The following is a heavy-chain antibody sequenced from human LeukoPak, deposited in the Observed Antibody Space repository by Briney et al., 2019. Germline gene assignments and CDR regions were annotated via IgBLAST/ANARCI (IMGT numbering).Heavy chain of an antibody. CDR1: GFTFDDYA. CDR2: ISWDGGST. D-gene: IGHD3-22*01. CDR3: ARGQGYYDGSDHFQH. J-gene: IGHJ1*01. Sequence: GGSLRLSCAASGFTFDDYAMHWVRQAPGKGLEWVSLISWDGGSTYYADSVKGRFTISRDNAKNTLYLQMNSLRAEDTAVYYCARGQGYYDGSDHFQHWGQGTLVTVSS. V-gene: IGHV3-43D*03.